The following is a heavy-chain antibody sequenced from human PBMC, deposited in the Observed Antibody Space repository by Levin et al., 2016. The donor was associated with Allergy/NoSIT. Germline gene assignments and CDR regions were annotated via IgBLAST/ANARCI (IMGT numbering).Heavy chain of an antibody. D-gene: IGHD3-10*01. J-gene: IGHJ5*02. V-gene: IGHV4-4*02. Sequence: SETLFLTCAVSGDSISSSNWWTWVRQPPGKGLEWIGEIYHFGNTNYNPSLKSRVTISVDKSKYQFSLNLTSVTAADTAVYFCASRTGYNFGSGSYPLVSWGQGTLVTVSS. CDR1: GDSISSSNW. CDR3: ASRTGYNFGSGSYPLVS. CDR2: IYHFGNT.